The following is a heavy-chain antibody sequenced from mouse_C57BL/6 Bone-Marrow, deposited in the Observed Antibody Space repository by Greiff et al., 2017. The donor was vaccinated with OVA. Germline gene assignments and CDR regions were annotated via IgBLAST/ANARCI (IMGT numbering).Heavy chain of an antibody. J-gene: IGHJ1*03. Sequence: QVQLQQSGAELVKPGASVKMSCKASGYTFTSYWITWVKQRPGQGLEWIGDIYPGSGSTNYNEKFKGKATLTVDTSSSTAYMQLSSLTSEDSAVYYCARGSNYAWYFDVWGTGTTVTVSS. CDR1: GYTFTSYW. V-gene: IGHV1-55*01. D-gene: IGHD2-5*01. CDR3: ARGSNYAWYFDV. CDR2: IYPGSGST.